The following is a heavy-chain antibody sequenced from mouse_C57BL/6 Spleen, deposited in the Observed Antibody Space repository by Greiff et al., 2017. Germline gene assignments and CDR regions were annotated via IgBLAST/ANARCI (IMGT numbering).Heavy chain of an antibody. Sequence: QVQLKESGPELVKPGASVKISCKASGYAFSSSWMNWVKQRPGKGLEWIGRIYPGDGDTNYNGKFKGKATLTADKSSSTAYMQLSSLTSEDSAVYFCAITTVVAHYFDYWGQGTTLTVSS. CDR1: GYAFSSSW. CDR3: AITTVVAHYFDY. CDR2: IYPGDGDT. V-gene: IGHV1-82*01. D-gene: IGHD1-1*01. J-gene: IGHJ2*01.